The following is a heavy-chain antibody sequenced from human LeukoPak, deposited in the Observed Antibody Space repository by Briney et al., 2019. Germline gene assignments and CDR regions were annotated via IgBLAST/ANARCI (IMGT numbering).Heavy chain of an antibody. CDR3: ARGGGSYLFQH. CDR1: GFPFDDYA. CDR2: ISWNSDKI. D-gene: IGHD1-26*01. J-gene: IGHJ1*01. Sequence: GGSLRLSCAASGFPFDDYAMHWVRQVPGKGLEWVSGISWNSDKIAYADSVKGRFTISRDNAKNSLYLQMNSLRAEDTAVYYCARGGGSYLFQHWGQGTLVTVSS. V-gene: IGHV3-9*01.